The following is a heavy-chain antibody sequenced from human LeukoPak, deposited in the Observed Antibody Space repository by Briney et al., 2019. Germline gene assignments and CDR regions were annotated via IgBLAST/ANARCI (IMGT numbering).Heavy chain of an antibody. D-gene: IGHD3-16*02. J-gene: IGHJ4*02. CDR2: INPNSGGT. CDR1: GYTFTGDY. V-gene: IGHV1-2*02. Sequence: ASVKVSCKASGYTFTGDYMHWVRQAPGQGLEWMGWINPNSGGTNYAQKFQGRVTMTRDTSISTAYMELSRLRSDDTAVYYCARRTDYVWGSYRPSPFDYWGRGTLVTVSS. CDR3: ARRTDYVWGSYRPSPFDY.